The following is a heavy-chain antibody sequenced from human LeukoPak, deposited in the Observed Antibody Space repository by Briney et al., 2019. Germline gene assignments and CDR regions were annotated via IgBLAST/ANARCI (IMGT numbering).Heavy chain of an antibody. CDR1: GYTFTSYG. CDR3: ARDPPGSAPFDY. Sequence: ASVKVSCKPSGYTFTSYGISWVRQAPVQGLEGMGGISAYNGNTNYAQKLQGRVTMTTDTSTSTDYMELRSLRSDDTAVYHCARDPPGSAPFDYWGQGTLVTVSS. CDR2: ISAYNGNT. D-gene: IGHD1-14*01. V-gene: IGHV1-18*01. J-gene: IGHJ4*02.